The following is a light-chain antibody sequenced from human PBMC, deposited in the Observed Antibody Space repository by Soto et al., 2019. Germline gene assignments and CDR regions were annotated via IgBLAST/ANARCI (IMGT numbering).Light chain of an antibody. CDR2: DAS. J-gene: IGKJ2*01. CDR3: QQYNSYSFT. V-gene: IGKV1-5*01. CDR1: QSISSW. Sequence: DIQMTQSPSTLSASVGDRVTITCRASQSISSWLAWYQQKPGKAPKLLIYDASSFESGVPSRFSGSGSGTEFTLTISSLQPDDFATSYCQQYNSYSFTFGQGTKLEIK.